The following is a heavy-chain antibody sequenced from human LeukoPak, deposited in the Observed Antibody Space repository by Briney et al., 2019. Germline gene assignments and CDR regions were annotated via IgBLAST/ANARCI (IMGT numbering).Heavy chain of an antibody. CDR3: ARSLADSSSWFDY. CDR2: INPSGGTT. V-gene: IGHV1-46*01. Sequence: ASVKVSCKASGYIFTNYYMHWVRQAPGQGLEWMGIINPSGGTTNYAQKFQGRVTMIRDTSTSTAYMELSSLRSEDTAVYYCARSLADSSSWFDYWGQGTLVTVSS. D-gene: IGHD6-13*01. J-gene: IGHJ4*02. CDR1: GYIFTNYY.